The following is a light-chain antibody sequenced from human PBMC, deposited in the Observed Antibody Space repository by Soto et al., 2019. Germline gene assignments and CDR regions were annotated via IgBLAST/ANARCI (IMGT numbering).Light chain of an antibody. J-gene: IGLJ1*01. CDR1: SSDVGGFNS. CDR2: DVV. V-gene: IGLV2-14*03. Sequence: SVLTPPASVSGSPGQSITISCTGTSSDVGGFNSVSWYQLRPGTAPKLILYDVVDRPSGVSYRFSGSKSGNTASLTISGLQAADEADYFCSSYTSTMTNVFGSGTKVTVL. CDR3: SSYTSTMTNV.